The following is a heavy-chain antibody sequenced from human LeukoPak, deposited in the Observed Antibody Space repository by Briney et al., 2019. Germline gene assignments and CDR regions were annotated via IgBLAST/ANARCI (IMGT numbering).Heavy chain of an antibody. CDR1: GFTFSSYS. D-gene: IGHD3-10*01. CDR3: ARDLVRGVSTFDY. Sequence: PGGSLRLSCAASGFTFSSYSMNWVRQAPGKGLEWVSYISSSSSSSTIYYADSVKGRFTISRGNAKNSLYLQMNSLRDEDTAVYYCARDLVRGVSTFDYWGQGTLVTVSS. CDR2: ISSSSSSSTI. V-gene: IGHV3-48*02. J-gene: IGHJ4*02.